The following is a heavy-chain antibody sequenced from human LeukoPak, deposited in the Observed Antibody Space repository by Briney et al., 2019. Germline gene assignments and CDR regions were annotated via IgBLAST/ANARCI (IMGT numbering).Heavy chain of an antibody. CDR1: GGTFSSYA. CDR3: AGVEYSSSPPLS. CDR2: IIPIFGIA. V-gene: IGHV1-69*04. J-gene: IGHJ4*02. D-gene: IGHD6-6*01. Sequence: SVKVSCKASGGTFSSYAISWVRQAPGQGLEWMGRIIPIFGIANYAQKFQGRVTITAVKSTSTAYMELSSLRSEDTAVYYCAGVEYSSSPPLSWGQGTLVTVSS.